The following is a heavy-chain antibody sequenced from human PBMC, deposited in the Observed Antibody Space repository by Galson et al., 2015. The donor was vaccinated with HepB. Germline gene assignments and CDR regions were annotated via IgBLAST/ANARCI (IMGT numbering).Heavy chain of an antibody. CDR3: ARDRDYYGSGNYFSWFDP. Sequence: SVKVSCKASGYAFDRYTLHWVRQAPGQSLEWMGWINTGEGDTKYSQNFQGRVTITRDTSASTAYMELSSLTSEDTAIYYCARDRDYYGSGNYFSWFDPWGQGTLVTVSS. CDR2: INTGEGDT. D-gene: IGHD3-10*01. V-gene: IGHV1-3*04. J-gene: IGHJ5*02. CDR1: GYAFDRYT.